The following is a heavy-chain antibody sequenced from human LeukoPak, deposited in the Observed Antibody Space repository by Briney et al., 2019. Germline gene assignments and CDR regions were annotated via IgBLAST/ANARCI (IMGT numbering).Heavy chain of an antibody. CDR2: ISWNSGTK. D-gene: IGHD2-8*01. Sequence: PGGSLRLSCAASGFTFDDYAMHWVRQAPGKGLKWVSGISWNSGTKGYADSVKGRFTISRDNAKNSLYLQMNSLRGEDAALYYCAVLHYYAMDVWGQGTTVTVSS. J-gene: IGHJ6*02. CDR1: GFTFDDYA. CDR3: AVLHYYAMDV. V-gene: IGHV3-9*01.